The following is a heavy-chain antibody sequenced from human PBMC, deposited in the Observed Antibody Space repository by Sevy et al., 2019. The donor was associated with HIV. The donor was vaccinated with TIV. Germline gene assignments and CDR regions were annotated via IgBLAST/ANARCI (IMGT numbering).Heavy chain of an antibody. D-gene: IGHD5-18*01. J-gene: IGHJ3*02. CDR2: ISAYNGNT. CDR1: GYTFTSYG. CDR3: AREVGYSYGYFGAFDI. V-gene: IGHV1-18*01. Sequence: ATVKVSCKASGYTFTSYGISWVRQAPGQGLEWMGWISAYNGNTNYAQKLQGRVTMTTDTSTSTAYMELRSLRSDDTAVYYCAREVGYSYGYFGAFDIWGQGTMVTVSS.